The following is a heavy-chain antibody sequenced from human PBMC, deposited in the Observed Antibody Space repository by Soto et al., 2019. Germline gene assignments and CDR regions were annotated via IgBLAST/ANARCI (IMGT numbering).Heavy chain of an antibody. CDR3: VRALRHTAIVYPWFDP. V-gene: IGHV4-31*03. CDR1: GASVSTGAYY. J-gene: IGHJ5*02. D-gene: IGHD5-18*01. CDR2: IYESGYT. Sequence: PSETLSLTCTVSGASVSTGAYYRGWVRQRPGRGLEWIGYIYESGYTYYNTSLKSRLTISLDRSNNQFSLGLTSVTAADTAVYYCVRALRHTAIVYPWFDPWGQGTLVTVSS.